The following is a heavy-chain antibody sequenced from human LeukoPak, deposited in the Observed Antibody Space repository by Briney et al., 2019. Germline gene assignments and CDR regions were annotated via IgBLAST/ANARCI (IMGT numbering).Heavy chain of an antibody. CDR2: MNPNSGNT. J-gene: IGHJ5*02. CDR1: GYTFTSYD. D-gene: IGHD2-21*01. V-gene: IGHV1-8*01. Sequence: ASVKVSCKASGYTFTSYDINXVRQATGQGLEWMGWMNPNSGNTGYAQKFQGRVTMTRNTSISTAYMELSSLRSEDTAVYYCARGRFPLYCGGDCYRAGWFDPWGQGTLVTVSS. CDR3: ARGRFPLYCGGDCYRAGWFDP.